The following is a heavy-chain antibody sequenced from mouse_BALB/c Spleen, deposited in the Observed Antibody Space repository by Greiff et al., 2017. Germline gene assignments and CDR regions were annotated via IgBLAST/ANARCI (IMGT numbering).Heavy chain of an antibody. Sequence: DVKLVESGGGLVKPGGSLKLSCAASGFTFSSYAMSWVRQSPEKRLEWVAEISSGGSYTYYPDTVTGRFTISRDNAKNTLYLEMSSLRSEDTAMYYCARGYEPYAMDYWGQGTSVTVSS. CDR2: ISSGGSYT. CDR3: ARGYEPYAMDY. J-gene: IGHJ4*01. V-gene: IGHV5-9-4*01. CDR1: GFTFSSYA. D-gene: IGHD1-1*01.